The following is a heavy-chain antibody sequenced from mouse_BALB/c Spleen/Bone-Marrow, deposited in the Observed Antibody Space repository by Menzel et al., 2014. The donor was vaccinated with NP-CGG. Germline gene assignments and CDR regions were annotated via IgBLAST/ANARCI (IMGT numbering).Heavy chain of an antibody. V-gene: IGHV14-3*02. J-gene: IGHJ1*01. CDR2: IDPANGNT. D-gene: IGHD2-4*01. Sequence: EVKLQESGAELVKPGASVKLSCTGSGFNIKDTYMHWVKQRPEQGLEWIGRIDPANGNTKYDPKFQGKATITADTSSNTAYLQLSSLTSEDTAVYYCATMITDWYFDVWGAGTTVTVSS. CDR1: GFNIKDTY. CDR3: ATMITDWYFDV.